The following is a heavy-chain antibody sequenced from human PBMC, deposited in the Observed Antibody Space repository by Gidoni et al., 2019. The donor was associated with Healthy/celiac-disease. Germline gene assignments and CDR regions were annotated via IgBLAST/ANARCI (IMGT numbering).Heavy chain of an antibody. CDR3: AKDGVVVR. Sequence: EVQLVESGGGLVQPGRYLRLSCAASGFTFDDYAMHWVRQAPGKGLEWVSGISWNSGSIGYADSVKGRFTISRDNAKNSLYLQMNSLRAEDTALYYCAKDGVVVRWGQGTLVTVSS. J-gene: IGHJ4*02. D-gene: IGHD3-22*01. CDR1: GFTFDDYA. V-gene: IGHV3-9*01. CDR2: ISWNSGSI.